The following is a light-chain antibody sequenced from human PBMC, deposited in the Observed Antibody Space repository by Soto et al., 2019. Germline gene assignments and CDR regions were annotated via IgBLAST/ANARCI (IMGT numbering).Light chain of an antibody. CDR3: QSYDSRLSGYV. J-gene: IGLJ1*01. CDR2: GNG. Sequence: QSVLTQPPSVSGAPGQRVTISCTGKSSNIGSGYDVHWYQQLPGTAPKLLIYGNGNRPSGVPDRFSVSESGTSASLAITGLQAEDEADYYCQSYDSRLSGYVFGNGTKVTV. V-gene: IGLV1-40*01. CDR1: SSNIGSGYD.